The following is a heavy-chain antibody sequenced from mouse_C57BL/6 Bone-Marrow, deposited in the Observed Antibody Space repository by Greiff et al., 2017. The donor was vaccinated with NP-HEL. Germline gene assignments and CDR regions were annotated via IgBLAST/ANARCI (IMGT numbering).Heavy chain of an antibody. CDR1: GFSLTSYG. CDR2: IWSGGST. V-gene: IGHV2-4*02. CDR3: ASNYWFAY. Sequence: QVQLKESGPGLVQPSQSLSITCTVSGFSLTSYGVHWVRQPPGKGLEWLGVIWSGGSTDYNAAFISRLSISKDNSKSQVFFKMNSLQADDTAIYYCASNYWFAYWGQGTLVTVSA. J-gene: IGHJ3*01.